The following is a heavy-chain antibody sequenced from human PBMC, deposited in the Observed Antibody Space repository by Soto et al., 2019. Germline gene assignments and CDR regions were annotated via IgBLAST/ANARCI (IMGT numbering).Heavy chain of an antibody. J-gene: IGHJ5*02. CDR3: ARKTGYFPNWFDP. V-gene: IGHV4-59*01. D-gene: IGHD3-9*01. Sequence: SENPFPTCTVPGGSINRFYLRWVPRPPGKGLEWIGYIYYSGSTNYNPSLKSRVTISVDTSKNQFSLKLSSVTAADTAVYYCARKTGYFPNWFDPWGQGTLVTVYS. CDR1: GGSINRFY. CDR2: IYYSGST.